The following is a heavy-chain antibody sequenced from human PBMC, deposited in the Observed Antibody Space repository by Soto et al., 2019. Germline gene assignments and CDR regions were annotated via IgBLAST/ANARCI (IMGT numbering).Heavy chain of an antibody. Sequence: PGESLKISCRGSGYTFFSFWIVWVRQVPGKGLEWVGRIDPGDSSATYSPTFQGHVTISADRSTRSAYLQWRSLRASDTAIYFCARRYCSRADCCSDSWGQGSLVTVSS. CDR1: GYTFFSFW. CDR3: ARRYCSRADCCSDS. CDR2: IDPGDSSA. J-gene: IGHJ4*02. V-gene: IGHV5-10-1*01. D-gene: IGHD2-2*01.